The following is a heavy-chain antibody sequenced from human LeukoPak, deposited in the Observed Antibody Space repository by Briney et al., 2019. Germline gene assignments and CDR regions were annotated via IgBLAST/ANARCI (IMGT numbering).Heavy chain of an antibody. CDR1: GGSFSSYY. CDR3: GRWGSSGHRSWFDP. CDR2: IYYSGST. Sequence: SETLSLTCTVSGGSFSSYYWSWIRQPPGKGLEWIGYIYYSGSTNYNPSLKSRVTISVDTSKNQFSLKLSSVTAADTAVYYCGRWGSSGHRSWFDPWGQGTLVTVSS. J-gene: IGHJ5*02. D-gene: IGHD3-22*01. V-gene: IGHV4-59*01.